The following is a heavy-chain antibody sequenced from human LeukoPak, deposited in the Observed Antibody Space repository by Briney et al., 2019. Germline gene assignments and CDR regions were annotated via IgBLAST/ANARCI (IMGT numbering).Heavy chain of an antibody. CDR2: IWYDGRNK. CDR3: AGAGTPLYYYYGMDV. V-gene: IGHV3-33*01. J-gene: IGHJ6*02. CDR1: GFTFSSYG. Sequence: GGSLRLSCAASGFTFSSYGMHWVRQAPGKGLEWVAVIWYDGRNKYYADSVKGRFTISRDNSKNTLYLQMNSLRAEDTAVYYCAGAGTPLYYYYGMDVWGQGTTVTVSS. D-gene: IGHD1-7*01.